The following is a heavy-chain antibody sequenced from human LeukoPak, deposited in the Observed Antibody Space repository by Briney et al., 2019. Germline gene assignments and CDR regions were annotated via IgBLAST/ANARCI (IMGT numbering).Heavy chain of an antibody. Sequence: GGSLRLFCAASGFTFSTHWMHWVRRAPGKGLVWVARINTDGSSTTYAASAKGRFTISRDNAKNTVYLQMNILRAEDTAVYYCARDRGHAYFFDYWGQGALVTVSS. CDR2: INTDGSST. CDR1: GFTFSTHW. J-gene: IGHJ4*02. V-gene: IGHV3-74*01. CDR3: ARDRGHAYFFDY. D-gene: IGHD2-2*01.